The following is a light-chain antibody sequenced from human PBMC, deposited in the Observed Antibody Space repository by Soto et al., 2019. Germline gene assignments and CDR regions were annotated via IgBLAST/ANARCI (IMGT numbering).Light chain of an antibody. J-gene: IGKJ1*01. CDR1: HNINNL. CDR2: RAS. CDR3: QQYNNYEWT. V-gene: IGKV1-5*03. Sequence: DIQMTQSPSTLSASVGDRVTIDCRASHNINNLLAWYQQKPGEAPKLLIFRASNLYSGVPPRFSGSGSGTQFTLTINGLQPDDFATYYCQQYNNYEWTFGQATEVEVK.